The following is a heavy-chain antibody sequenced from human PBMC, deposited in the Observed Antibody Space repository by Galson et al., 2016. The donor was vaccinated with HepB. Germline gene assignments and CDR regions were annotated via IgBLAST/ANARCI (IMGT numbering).Heavy chain of an antibody. V-gene: IGHV4-59*01. CDR1: GGSISSYY. D-gene: IGHD6-13*01. CDR2: IYYSGST. Sequence: SETLSLTCTVSGGSISSYYWSWIRQPPGKGLEWIGYIYYSGSTNYNPSLKSRVTISVDTSKNQISLKLSSVTAADTAVYYCAREGSSSWWNWFDPWGQGTLVTGSS. CDR3: AREGSSSWWNWFDP. J-gene: IGHJ5*02.